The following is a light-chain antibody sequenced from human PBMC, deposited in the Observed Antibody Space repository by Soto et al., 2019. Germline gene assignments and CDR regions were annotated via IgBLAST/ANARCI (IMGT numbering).Light chain of an antibody. J-gene: IGKJ2*01. Sequence: EIVMTQSPATLSVSPGERATLSCRASQSVCSNLAWYQQKPGQAPRLLIYGASTRATGIPARFSGSGSGTEFTLTISSLQSEDFAVYYCQQYNNWPPGTFGQGTKLEIK. CDR3: QQYNNWPPGT. CDR1: QSVCSN. V-gene: IGKV3-15*01. CDR2: GAS.